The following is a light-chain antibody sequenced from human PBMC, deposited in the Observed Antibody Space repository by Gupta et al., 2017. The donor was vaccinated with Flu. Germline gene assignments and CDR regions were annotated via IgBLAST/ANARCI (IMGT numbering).Light chain of an antibody. CDR2: LGS. CDR3: MQALQTPRT. J-gene: IGKJ1*01. Sequence: DIVMTTSPLSLPVTPGEAASISCRSSQSLLHSNGYNYLDWYLQKPGQSPQLLIYLGSNRASGVPDRFSGSGSGTDFTLKISRVEAEDVGVYYCMQALQTPRTFGQGTKVEIK. V-gene: IGKV2-28*01. CDR1: QSLLHSNGYNY.